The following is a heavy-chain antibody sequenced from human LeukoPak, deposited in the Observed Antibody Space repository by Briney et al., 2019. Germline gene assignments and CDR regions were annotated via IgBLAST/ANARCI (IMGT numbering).Heavy chain of an antibody. V-gene: IGHV4-59*01. CDR1: GGSTSNYY. CDR2: IYSSGST. J-gene: IGHJ4*02. Sequence: RASETLSLTCTVSGGSTSNYYWSWIRQPPGKGLVWIGYIYSSGSTNYNPSLKSRVTISVDTSKNQFSLKLDSVTAADTAVYYCARDRSRAPHCTSTSCPPFPQYYFDYWGQGTLVTVSS. D-gene: IGHD2-2*01. CDR3: ARDRSRAPHCTSTSCPPFPQYYFDY.